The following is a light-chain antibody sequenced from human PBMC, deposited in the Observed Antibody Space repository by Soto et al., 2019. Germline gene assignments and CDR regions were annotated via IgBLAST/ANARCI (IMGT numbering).Light chain of an antibody. Sequence: QSALTQPASVSGSPGQSITISCTGTSSDIGGYNYVSWYQQHPGKVPKLMLYEVSNRPSGISNRFSGSKSGNTASLTISGLQAEDEADYYCSSYTSSSTLVFGTGTKLTVL. CDR2: EVS. CDR3: SSYTSSSTLV. CDR1: SSDIGGYNY. J-gene: IGLJ1*01. V-gene: IGLV2-14*01.